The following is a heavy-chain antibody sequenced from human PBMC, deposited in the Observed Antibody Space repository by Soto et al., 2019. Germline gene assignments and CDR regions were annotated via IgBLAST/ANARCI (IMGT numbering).Heavy chain of an antibody. CDR1: GGSFSGDY. J-gene: IGHJ4*02. CDR2: INHSGST. CDR3: ARGRGHDYGDYFDY. D-gene: IGHD4-17*01. V-gene: IGHV4-34*01. Sequence: SETLSLTCAVYGGSFSGDYWSWIRQPPGKGLEWIGEINHSGSTNYNPSLKSRVTISVDTSKNQFSLKLSSVTAADTAVYYCARGRGHDYGDYFDYWGQGTLVTVSS.